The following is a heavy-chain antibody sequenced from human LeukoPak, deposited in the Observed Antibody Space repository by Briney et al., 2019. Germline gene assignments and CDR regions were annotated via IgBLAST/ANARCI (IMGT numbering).Heavy chain of an antibody. Sequence: PGGSLRLSCAASGFTFSSYSMNWVHQAPGKGLEWVSSISSSSSYIYYADSVKGRFTISRDNAKNSLYLQMNSLRAEDTAVYYCARVLGYSYGTLIYYGMDVWGQGTTVTVSS. J-gene: IGHJ6*02. CDR1: GFTFSSYS. D-gene: IGHD5-18*01. CDR2: ISSSSSYI. CDR3: ARVLGYSYGTLIYYGMDV. V-gene: IGHV3-21*01.